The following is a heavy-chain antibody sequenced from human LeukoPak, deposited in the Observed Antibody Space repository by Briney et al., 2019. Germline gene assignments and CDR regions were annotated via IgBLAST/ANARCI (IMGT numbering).Heavy chain of an antibody. V-gene: IGHV1-18*01. CDR1: GYTFATYG. D-gene: IGHD6-13*01. CDR3: AKVAGDRMDP. J-gene: IGHJ5*02. Sequence: ASVKVSCKASGYTFATYGFCWVRQAPGHGLEWMGWISANSGKTDYAQKFQGRVTMTTDTSTTTAYMELRSLRPDDTALYFGAKVAGDRMDPWGQGTLLTVSS. CDR2: ISANSGKT.